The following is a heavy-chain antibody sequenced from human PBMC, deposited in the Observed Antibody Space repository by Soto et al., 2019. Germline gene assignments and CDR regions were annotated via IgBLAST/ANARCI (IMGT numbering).Heavy chain of an antibody. CDR2: IGAYNGNT. CDR1: GYTFSNHG. D-gene: IGHD6-6*01. J-gene: IGHJ6*03. V-gene: IGHV1-18*01. CDR3: ARGRQLVGYFYYYMDV. Sequence: QVQLLQSGAEVKKPGASVKVSCKASGYTFSNHGITWVRQAPGQGLEWMGWIGAYNGNTHYTQSLQGRVTMTTDTSTSTAYMELRGLRSDDTAVYYCARGRQLVGYFYYYMDVWGKGTTVTVSS.